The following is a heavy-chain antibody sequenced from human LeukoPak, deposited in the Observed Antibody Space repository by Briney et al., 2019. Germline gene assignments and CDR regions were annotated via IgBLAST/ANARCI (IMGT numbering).Heavy chain of an antibody. D-gene: IGHD3-10*01. J-gene: IGHJ4*02. CDR3: AKDSLRTYYGSGSYPLDY. Sequence: PGGSLRLSCAASGFTFNNYGMHWVRQTPGKGLEWVAFIRFDGGNKYCADSVKGRFTISRDSSKNTLFLQMNSPRADDTAVYYCAKDSLRTYYGSGSYPLDYWGQGTLVTVSS. CDR2: IRFDGGNK. V-gene: IGHV3-30*02. CDR1: GFTFNNYG.